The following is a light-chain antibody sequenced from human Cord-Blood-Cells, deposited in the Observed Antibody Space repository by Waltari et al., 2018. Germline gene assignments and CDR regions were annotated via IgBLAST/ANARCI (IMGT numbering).Light chain of an antibody. CDR2: DVS. Sequence: QSALTQPASVSGSPGQSLTIPCTGTSSDVGGYNDVSWYQQHPGKAPKLMIYDVSNRPSGVSNRFSGSKSGNTASLTISGLQAEDEADYYCSSYTSSSTLYVFGTGTKVTVL. CDR3: SSYTSSSTLYV. CDR1: SSDVGGYND. V-gene: IGLV2-14*01. J-gene: IGLJ1*01.